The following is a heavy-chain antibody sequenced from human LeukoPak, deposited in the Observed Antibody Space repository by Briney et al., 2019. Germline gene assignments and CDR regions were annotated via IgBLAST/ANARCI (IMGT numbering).Heavy chain of an antibody. J-gene: IGHJ4*02. V-gene: IGHV3-66*01. CDR2: IYSGGYT. CDR1: GFTLRSPY. D-gene: IGHD6-6*01. CDR3: ARGRPAHYLDS. Sequence: PGGSLRVSRAASGFTLRSPYLTWVRQAPGTGLEWLSVIYSGGYTYYAVSEQGRFFISRDISENMVYLQMNSLSVEDTAVYVGARGRPAHYLDSWGPGTQVTVS.